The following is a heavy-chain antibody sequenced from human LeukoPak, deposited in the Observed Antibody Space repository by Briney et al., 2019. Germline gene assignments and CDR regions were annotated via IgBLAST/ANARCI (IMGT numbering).Heavy chain of an antibody. Sequence: ASVKVSCKASGYTFINYGISWVRQAPGQGLEWMGWITTYNGHTNYGQKVQARVTMTTDTSTSTVYMELRSLRSGDTAVYYCARLVSPGWFDPWGQGTLVAVSS. V-gene: IGHV1-18*01. CDR3: ARLVSPGWFDP. CDR2: ITTYNGHT. J-gene: IGHJ5*02. CDR1: GYTFINYG. D-gene: IGHD3-16*01.